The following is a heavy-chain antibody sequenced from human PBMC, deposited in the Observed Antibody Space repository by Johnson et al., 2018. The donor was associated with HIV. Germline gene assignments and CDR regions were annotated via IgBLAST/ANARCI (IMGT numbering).Heavy chain of an antibody. D-gene: IGHD3-10*01. J-gene: IGHJ3*02. V-gene: IGHV3-30-3*01. CDR1: GFSFSRYV. CDR2: ISDDGSNK. Sequence: QMQLVESGGGVVQPGRSLRLSCAASGFSFSRYVMHWVRQAPGKGLEWVAVISDDGSNKYYGDSVKGRFTISRDNAKNSLYLQMNTLRAEDTAVYYCARDTSGEGRAFDIWGQGTMVTVSS. CDR3: ARDTSGEGRAFDI.